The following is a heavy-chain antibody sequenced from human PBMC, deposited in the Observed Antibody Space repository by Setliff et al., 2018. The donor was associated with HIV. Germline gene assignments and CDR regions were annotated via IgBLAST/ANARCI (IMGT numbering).Heavy chain of an antibody. CDR1: GYSISIGYY. CDR3: ARTVRREFRTNVGDHYYFYMDV. CDR2: IYHSGST. Sequence: PSETLSLTCAVSGYSISIGYYWGWIRQPPGKGLEWIGNIYHSGSTYYNPSLKSRVTISVDTSKNRFSLKVTSVTAADTAVYYCARTVRREFRTNVGDHYYFYMDVWGKGTTVTVSS. D-gene: IGHD3-3*01. V-gene: IGHV4-38-2*01. J-gene: IGHJ6*03.